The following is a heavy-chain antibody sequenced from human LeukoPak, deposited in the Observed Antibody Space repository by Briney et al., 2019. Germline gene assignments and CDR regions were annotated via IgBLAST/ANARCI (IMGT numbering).Heavy chain of an antibody. Sequence: SETLSLTCAVYGGSFSGYYWSWIRQPPGKGLEWIGEINHSGSTNYNPSLKSRVTISVDTSKNQFSLKLSSVTAADTAVYYCASRRGEYYYYYYMDVWGKGTTVTVSS. CDR1: GGSFSGYY. D-gene: IGHD3-3*01. CDR3: ASRRGEYYYYYYMDV. V-gene: IGHV4-34*01. J-gene: IGHJ6*03. CDR2: INHSGST.